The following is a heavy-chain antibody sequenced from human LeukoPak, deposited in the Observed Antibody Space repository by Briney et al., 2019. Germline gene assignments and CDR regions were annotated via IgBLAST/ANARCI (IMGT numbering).Heavy chain of an antibody. CDR3: ARDPEVVVAATPWYFDY. Sequence: PGGSLRLSCVASGFTFSSYSMNWVRQAPGKGLEWVSSISSSSSYIYYADSVKGRFTISRDNAKNSLYLQMNSLRAEDTAVYYCARDPEVVVAATPWYFDYWGQGTLVTVSS. CDR1: GFTFSSYS. J-gene: IGHJ4*02. V-gene: IGHV3-21*01. D-gene: IGHD2-15*01. CDR2: ISSSSSYI.